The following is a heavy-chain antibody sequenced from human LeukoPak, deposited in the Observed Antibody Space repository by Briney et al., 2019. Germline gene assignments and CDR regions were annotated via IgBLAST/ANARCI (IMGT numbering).Heavy chain of an antibody. Sequence: GGSLRLSCAASEFTFSNYALHWVRQAPGKGLQWVAVISYDGNTIHYADSVKGRFIIPRDTSKNTLYLQMNSLRAEDTAIYYCARSGGLQKLDYWGQGTLVTVSS. CDR2: ISYDGNTI. CDR3: ARSGGLQKLDY. CDR1: EFTFSNYA. J-gene: IGHJ4*02. D-gene: IGHD4-11*01. V-gene: IGHV3-30-3*01.